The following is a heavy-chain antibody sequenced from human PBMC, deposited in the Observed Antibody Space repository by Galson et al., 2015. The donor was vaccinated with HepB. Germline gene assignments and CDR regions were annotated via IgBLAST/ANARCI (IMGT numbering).Heavy chain of an antibody. Sequence: SLRLSCAASGFTFSSYAMHWVRQAPGKGLEWVAVISYDGSNKYYADSVKGRFTISRDNSKNTLYLQMNSLRAEDTAVYYCARVGGSSPEGDYWGQGTLVTVSS. J-gene: IGHJ4*02. CDR1: GFTFSSYA. CDR2: ISYDGSNK. V-gene: IGHV3-30-3*01. D-gene: IGHD6-6*01. CDR3: ARVGGSSPEGDY.